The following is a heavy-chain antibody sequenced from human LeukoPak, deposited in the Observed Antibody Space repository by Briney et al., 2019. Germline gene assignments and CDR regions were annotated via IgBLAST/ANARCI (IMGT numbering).Heavy chain of an antibody. V-gene: IGHV3-30*03. CDR3: ATFSGTAVVMTYFDY. D-gene: IGHD1-26*01. Sequence: GGSLRPSCTASGFAFRNYGLYWVRQAPGKGLEWVAATLYEEKEKYYADSVKGRFAIARDNSMKMLYLQMNNLTTEDTAIYYCATFSGTAVVMTYFDYWGQGTLVSVSS. CDR1: GFAFRNYG. J-gene: IGHJ4*02. CDR2: TLYEEKEK.